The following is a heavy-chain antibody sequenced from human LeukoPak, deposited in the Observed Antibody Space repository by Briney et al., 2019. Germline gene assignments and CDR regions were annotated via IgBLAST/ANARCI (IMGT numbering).Heavy chain of an antibody. CDR2: IGTEGSST. J-gene: IGHJ5*02. D-gene: IGHD3-3*01. V-gene: IGHV3-74*01. Sequence: GGSLSLSCAASGFTFSSYWMHWCSQAPGKELVWVSRIGTEGSSTSYADSVKGRFTISRDNAKNTLYLQMNSLRAEDTAVYYCVRDSRMTIFGVVSNWFDPWGQGTLVTVSS. CDR1: GFTFSSYW. CDR3: VRDSRMTIFGVVSNWFDP.